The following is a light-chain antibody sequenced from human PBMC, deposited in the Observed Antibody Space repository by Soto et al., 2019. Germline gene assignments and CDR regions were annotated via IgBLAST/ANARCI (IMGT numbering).Light chain of an antibody. CDR1: SSDIGGHNY. Sequence: QSVLTQPASVSGSPGQSITISCTGTSSDIGGHNYVSWYQQHPGKAPKLMISGVSNRPSGVPNRFSGSKSGNTASLTISGLQTEDEADYYCSSYSSRTTYLIFGGGTKLTVL. CDR2: GVS. CDR3: SSYSSRTTYLI. J-gene: IGLJ2*01. V-gene: IGLV2-14*01.